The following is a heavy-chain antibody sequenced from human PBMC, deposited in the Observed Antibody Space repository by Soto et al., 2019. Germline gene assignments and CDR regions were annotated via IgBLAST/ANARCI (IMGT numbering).Heavy chain of an antibody. Sequence: GGSLRLSCAASGFTFSSYCIHWVRQAPCKGLEWVAVIWYDGSNKYYADSVKGRFTISRDNSKNTLYLQMNSLRAEDTAVYYCAIGRGQDGYAYLGVYYYYGMDVWGQGTTVTVSS. CDR3: AIGRGQDGYAYLGVYYYYGMDV. CDR2: IWYDGSNK. D-gene: IGHD5-12*01. CDR1: GFTFSSYC. J-gene: IGHJ6*02. V-gene: IGHV3-33*01.